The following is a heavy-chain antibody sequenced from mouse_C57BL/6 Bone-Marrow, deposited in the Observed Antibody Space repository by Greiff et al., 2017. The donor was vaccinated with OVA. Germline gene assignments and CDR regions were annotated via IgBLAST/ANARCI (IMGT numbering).Heavy chain of an antibody. CDR2: ISDGGSYT. CDR1: GFTFSSYA. D-gene: IGHD1-1*01. CDR3: ARGYGSTYYYAMDY. V-gene: IGHV5-4*03. Sequence: DVKLVESGGGLVKPGGSLKLSCAASGFTFSSYAMSWVRQTPEKRLEWVATISDGGSYTYYPDNVKGRFTISRDNAKNNLYLQMSHLKSEDTAMYYCARGYGSTYYYAMDYWGQGTSVTVSS. J-gene: IGHJ4*01.